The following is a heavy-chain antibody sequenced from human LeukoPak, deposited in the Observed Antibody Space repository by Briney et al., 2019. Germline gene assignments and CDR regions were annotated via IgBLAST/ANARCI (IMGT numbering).Heavy chain of an antibody. CDR2: IHYTGST. D-gene: IGHD5-24*01. CDR1: GGSISGYY. CDR3: ARTREEMAPFDAFDI. J-gene: IGHJ3*02. V-gene: IGHV4-59*01. Sequence: KPSETLSLTCTVSGGSISGYYWSWIRQSPGKGLECIGYIHYTGSTNYNPSLKSRVTISVETSKNQFSLKLKSVTAADTAVYYCARTREEMAPFDAFDIWGQGTMVTVSS.